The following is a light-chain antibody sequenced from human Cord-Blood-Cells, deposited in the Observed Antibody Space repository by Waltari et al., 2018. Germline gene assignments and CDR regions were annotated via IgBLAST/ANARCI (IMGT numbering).Light chain of an antibody. Sequence: SYELRQASSVSVSPGQTARITCSGDVLAKKYARWFQQKPGQAPVLVIYKDSERPAGSPERCAGSSSGTTVTLTISGAQVEDEADYYCYSAADNNRVFGGGTKLTVL. CDR3: YSAADNNRV. CDR2: KDS. V-gene: IGLV3-27*01. J-gene: IGLJ3*02. CDR1: VLAKKY.